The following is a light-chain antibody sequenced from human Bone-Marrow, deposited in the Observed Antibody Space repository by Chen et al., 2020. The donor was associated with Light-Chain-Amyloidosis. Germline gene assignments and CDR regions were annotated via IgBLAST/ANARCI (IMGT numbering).Light chain of an antibody. Sequence: SYVLTQPSSVSVAPGQTATIACGGNNIGSTRVHWYQQPPGQAPLLVVYDDSDRPAGIPERWSGSNSGNTATLTISRVEAGDEADYYCQVWDRSSDRPVFGGGTKLTVL. CDR2: DDS. J-gene: IGLJ3*02. CDR3: QVWDRSSDRPV. CDR1: NIGSTR. V-gene: IGLV3-21*02.